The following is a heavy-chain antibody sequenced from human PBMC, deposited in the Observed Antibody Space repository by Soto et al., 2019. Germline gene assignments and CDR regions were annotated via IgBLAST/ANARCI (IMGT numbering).Heavy chain of an antibody. J-gene: IGHJ6*02. Sequence: QVQLQQWGAGLLKPSETLSLTCAVYGGSFSGYYWSWIRQPPGKGLEWIGEINHSGSTNYNPSLKSRVTISVDTSKNQFSLKLSSVTAADTAVYYCARGRGSGYSSGCTRPYYYYYGMDGWGQGTTVTVSS. CDR1: GGSFSGYY. CDR2: INHSGST. CDR3: ARGRGSGYSSGCTRPYYYYYGMDG. V-gene: IGHV4-34*01. D-gene: IGHD6-19*01.